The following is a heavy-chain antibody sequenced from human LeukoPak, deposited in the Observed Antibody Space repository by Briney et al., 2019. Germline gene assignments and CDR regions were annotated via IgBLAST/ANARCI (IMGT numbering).Heavy chain of an antibody. CDR3: ARDGAYYGSGSYYPNWFDP. D-gene: IGHD3-10*01. CDR2: IYYSGST. CDR1: GVSISSYY. Sequence: PSETLSLTCTVSGVSISSYYWSWIRQPPGKGLEWIGYIYYSGSTNYNPSLKSRVTISVDTSKNQFSLKLSSVTAADTAVYYCARDGAYYGSGSYYPNWFDPWGQGTLVTVSS. J-gene: IGHJ5*02. V-gene: IGHV4-59*01.